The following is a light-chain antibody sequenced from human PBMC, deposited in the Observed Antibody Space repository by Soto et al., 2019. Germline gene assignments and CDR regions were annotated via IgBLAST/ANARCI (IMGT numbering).Light chain of an antibody. CDR2: KAS. CDR3: QQYDTYWT. CDR1: QSISNW. J-gene: IGKJ1*01. V-gene: IGKV1-5*03. Sequence: DIQMTQSPSTLSASVGDRVIITCRASQSISNWLAWYQQKPGKAPNLLIYKASSLKSGVPSRFSGSGSGTEFTLTSSSLQPDDFETYYCQQYDTYWTFGQGTKVEFK.